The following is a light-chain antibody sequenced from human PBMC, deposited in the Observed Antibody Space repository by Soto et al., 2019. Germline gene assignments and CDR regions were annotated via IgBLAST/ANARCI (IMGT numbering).Light chain of an antibody. CDR2: GHN. CDR1: SSNTGAGYD. V-gene: IGLV1-40*01. Sequence: QSALTQPPSVSGAPGQRVTISCTGTSSNTGAGYDVFWYRQLPGTAPKLLVYGHNSRPSGVPDRFSGSQSGISASLAITGLQAEDEADYSCQSYDSSLSGYVFGTGTKLTVL. CDR3: QSYDSSLSGYV. J-gene: IGLJ1*01.